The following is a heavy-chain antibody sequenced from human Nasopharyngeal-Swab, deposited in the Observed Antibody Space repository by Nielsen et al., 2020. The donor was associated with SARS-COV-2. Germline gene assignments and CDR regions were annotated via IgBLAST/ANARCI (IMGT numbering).Heavy chain of an antibody. D-gene: IGHD3-10*01. CDR1: GYTFTSNG. CDR3: ARVRRRGIDY. Sequence: AAAKVFCKASGYTFTSNGISWVRQAPGKGLEWMRWISAYNGNTNYALKRQDRVTMTTNTSTRTAYMALRSLRSDDTAVYYCARVRRRGIDYWGQGTLVTVSS. J-gene: IGHJ4*02. CDR2: ISAYNGNT. V-gene: IGHV1-18*01.